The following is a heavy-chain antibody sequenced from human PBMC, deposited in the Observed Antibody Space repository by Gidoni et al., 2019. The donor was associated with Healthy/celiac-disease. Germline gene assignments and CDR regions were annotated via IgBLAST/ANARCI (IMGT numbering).Heavy chain of an antibody. J-gene: IGHJ4*02. V-gene: IGHV3-9*01. D-gene: IGHD3-3*01. CDR3: AKAISPSNLIDY. CDR1: GFPFDDYA. CDR2: ISWNSGSI. Sequence: EVQLVESGGGLVQPGRSLRLSCAASGFPFDDYAMHWVRQAPGKGLEWVSGISWNSGSIGYADSVKGRFTISRDNAKNSLYLQTNSLRAEDTALYYCAKAISPSNLIDYWGQGTLVTVSS.